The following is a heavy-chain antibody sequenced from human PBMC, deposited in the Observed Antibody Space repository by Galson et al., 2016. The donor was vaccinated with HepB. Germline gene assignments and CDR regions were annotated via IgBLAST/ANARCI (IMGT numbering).Heavy chain of an antibody. Sequence: SVKVSCKASGYNFMNYGISWVRQAPGQGPEWMGWSSTKGDTNYAQRFQDRVTMTTDISTSTAYMELRSLRSDDTALYYCARDWSREMPTITDFWGQGTLVTVSS. CDR2: SSTKGDT. V-gene: IGHV1-18*04. CDR3: ARDWSREMPTITDF. D-gene: IGHD5-24*01. J-gene: IGHJ4*02. CDR1: GYNFMNYG.